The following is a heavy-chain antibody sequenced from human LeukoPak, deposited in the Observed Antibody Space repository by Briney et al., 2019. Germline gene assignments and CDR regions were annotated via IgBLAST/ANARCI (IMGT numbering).Heavy chain of an antibody. Sequence: GGSMRLSSAASGFTFSDYYMTWIRQAPGKGLEWVSYIRYSGSTIYYADPVKGRFTVSRDNAKNSLYLQMNSLRVEDTAVYYCAKGYSYGAYYYYGIDVWGQGTTVTVSS. CDR1: GFTFSDYY. CDR3: AKGYSYGAYYYYGIDV. D-gene: IGHD5-18*01. V-gene: IGHV3-11*01. CDR2: IRYSGSTI. J-gene: IGHJ6*02.